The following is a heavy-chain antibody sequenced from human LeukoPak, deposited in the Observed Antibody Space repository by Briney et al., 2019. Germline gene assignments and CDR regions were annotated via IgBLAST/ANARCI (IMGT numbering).Heavy chain of an antibody. CDR2: INSGGTVT. D-gene: IGHD2-15*01. J-gene: IGHJ4*02. Sequence: PGGSLRLSCAASGFTFSDFWMHWVRQAPGKGLVWVSRINSGGTVTNYADSVKGRLTISGDNAKSTLYLQMNSLRAEDTAVYYCVRDNPRCCGVVPANIDDFWGQGTLVTVSS. V-gene: IGHV3-74*01. CDR1: GFTFSDFW. CDR3: VRDNPRCCGVVPANIDDF.